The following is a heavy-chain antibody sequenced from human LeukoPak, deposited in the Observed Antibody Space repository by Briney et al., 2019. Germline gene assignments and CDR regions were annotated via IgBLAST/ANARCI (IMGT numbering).Heavy chain of an antibody. Sequence: ASVKVSCKASGYTFTSYAMSWVRQAPGKGLEWVSAISGSGGSTNYADSVKGRFTISRDNSKNMLYLQMNSLRAEDTAEYYCAKEQRDWNYGVFDYWGQGTQVTVSS. CDR1: GYTFTSYA. D-gene: IGHD1-7*01. CDR3: AKEQRDWNYGVFDY. CDR2: ISGSGGST. J-gene: IGHJ4*02. V-gene: IGHV3-23*01.